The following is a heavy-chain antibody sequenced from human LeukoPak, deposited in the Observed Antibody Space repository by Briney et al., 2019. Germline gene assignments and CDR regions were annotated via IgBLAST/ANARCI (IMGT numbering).Heavy chain of an antibody. CDR1: GFTFDDYA. CDR2: ISWNSGSI. D-gene: IGHD6-19*01. V-gene: IGHV3-9*03. Sequence: GRSLRLSCAASGFTFDDYAMHWVRQAPGKGLEWVSGISWNSGSIGCADSVKGRFTISRDNAKNSLYLQMNSLRAEDMALYYCAKGKESAVAGYYFDYWGQGTLVTVSS. CDR3: AKGKESAVAGYYFDY. J-gene: IGHJ4*02.